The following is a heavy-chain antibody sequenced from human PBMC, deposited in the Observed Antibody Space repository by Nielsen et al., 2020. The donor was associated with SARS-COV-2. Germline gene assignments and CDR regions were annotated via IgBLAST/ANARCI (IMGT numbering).Heavy chain of an antibody. CDR1: GGSVNTHDW. V-gene: IGHV4-4*02. D-gene: IGHD2-2*02. CDR2: VSHSGST. CDR3: ARGDLVVVPSPLLGLGPIFYYFCLDV. Sequence: SETLSLTCAVFGGSVNTHDWWTWVRQSPGKGLEWIGEVSHSGSTNYNPSLKSRVTLSMDKSKNQFSLRLTSVSAADTAVYFCARGDLVVVPSPLLGLGPIFYYFCLDVWGKGTTVTVSS. J-gene: IGHJ6*03.